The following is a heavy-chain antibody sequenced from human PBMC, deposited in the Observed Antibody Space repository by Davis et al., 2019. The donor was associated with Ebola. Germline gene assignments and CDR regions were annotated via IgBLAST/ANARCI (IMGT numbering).Heavy chain of an antibody. CDR1: GGTFSSYA. V-gene: IGHV1-69*04. D-gene: IGHD4-23*01. J-gene: IGHJ4*02. CDR3: ATPGSTVVTPGQFDY. CDR2: IIPILGIA. Sequence: SVKVSCKASGGTFSSYAISWVRQAPGQGLEWMGRIIPILGIANYAQKFQGRVTITADKSTSTAYMELSSLRSEDTAVYYCATPGSTVVTPGQFDYWGQGTLVTVSS.